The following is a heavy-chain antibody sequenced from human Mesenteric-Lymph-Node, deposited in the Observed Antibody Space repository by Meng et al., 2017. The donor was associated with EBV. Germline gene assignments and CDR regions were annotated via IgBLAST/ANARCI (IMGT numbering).Heavy chain of an antibody. Sequence: QGRRKGPVPALVRPVPSLSSSGGVSGQFISGGGYYWIWRRQPPGKGLALIWYISYSGNTYYHTSLKSRLTISLDTSKNQFSLKLKSVTAADTAVYYCARALYSGYDYFDWGQGTLVTVSS. CDR3: ARALYSGYDYFD. CDR1: GQFISGGGYY. D-gene: IGHD5-12*01. CDR2: ISYSGNT. V-gene: IGHV4-30-4*01. J-gene: IGHJ1*01.